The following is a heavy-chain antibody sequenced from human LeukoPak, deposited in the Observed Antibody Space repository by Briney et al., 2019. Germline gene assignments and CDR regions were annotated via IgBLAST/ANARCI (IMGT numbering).Heavy chain of an antibody. D-gene: IGHD6-19*01. Sequence: SGGSLRLSCAASGFTFSSYWMSWVRQAPGKGLEWVANIKKDGSEKYYVDSVKGRFTISRDNAKKSLYLQMNSLRAEDTAVYYCARILDSAWGELGYWGQGTLVTVSS. V-gene: IGHV3-7*01. CDR2: IKKDGSEK. CDR1: GFTFSSYW. J-gene: IGHJ4*02. CDR3: ARILDSAWGELGY.